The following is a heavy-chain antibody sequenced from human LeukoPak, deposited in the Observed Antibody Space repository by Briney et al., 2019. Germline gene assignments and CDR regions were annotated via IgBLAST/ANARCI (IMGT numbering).Heavy chain of an antibody. D-gene: IGHD1-26*01. CDR3: ARVGALGSLGY. CDR1: GFTFNSFS. Sequence: GGSLRLSCAASGFTFNSFSMDWVRQVPGKGLEWVSYISSSGNTIYYADSVKGRFTISRDNANILLYLQMSGLRAEDTAVYYCARVGALGSLGYWGQGILVAVSS. V-gene: IGHV3-48*04. J-gene: IGHJ4*02. CDR2: ISSSGNTI.